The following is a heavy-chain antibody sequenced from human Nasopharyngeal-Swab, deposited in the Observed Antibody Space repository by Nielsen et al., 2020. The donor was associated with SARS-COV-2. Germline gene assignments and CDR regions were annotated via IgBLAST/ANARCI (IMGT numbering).Heavy chain of an antibody. Sequence: GESLKISCAVSGFNFSSYSMSWVRQAPGKGLEWLATIKQGGGETYYVDSVKGRFTISSDNCKNSVYLQIDSLRAEDTAVYYCARGSVAVAGPVYNWFDPWGQGTQVTVSS. CDR2: IKQGGGET. V-gene: IGHV3-7*01. CDR1: GFNFSSYS. D-gene: IGHD6-19*01. CDR3: ARGSVAVAGPVYNWFDP. J-gene: IGHJ5*02.